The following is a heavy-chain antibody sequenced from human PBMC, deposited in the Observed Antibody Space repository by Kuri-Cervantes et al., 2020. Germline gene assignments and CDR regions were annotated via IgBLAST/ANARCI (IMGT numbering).Heavy chain of an antibody. V-gene: IGHV3-30-3*01. CDR3: ARDQLERRQPDYYYYGMDV. D-gene: IGHD1-1*01. CDR1: GFTFSSYA. CDR2: ISYDGSNK. Sequence: GESLKISCAASGFTFSSYAMHWVRQAPGKGLEWVAVISYDGSNKYYADSVKGRFTISRDNSKNTLYLQMNSLRAEDTAVYYCARDQLERRQPDYYYYGMDVWGQGTTVTVSS. J-gene: IGHJ6*02.